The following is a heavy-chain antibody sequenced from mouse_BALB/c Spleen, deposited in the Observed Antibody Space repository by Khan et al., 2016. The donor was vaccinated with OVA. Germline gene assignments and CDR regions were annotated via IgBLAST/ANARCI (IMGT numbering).Heavy chain of an antibody. CDR1: GYSITSDYA. D-gene: IGHD1-1*02. CDR2: ISYSGNT. J-gene: IGHJ2*01. V-gene: IGHV3-2*02. Sequence: EVQLQESGPGLVKPSQSLSLTCTVTGYSITSDYAWNWIRQFPGNKLEWMGYISYSGNTNYNPSLRSRISITRDTSKNQFFLQLNSVTTEDTATYYCARVYGGYFDDWGQGTTRTVSS. CDR3: ARVYGGYFDD.